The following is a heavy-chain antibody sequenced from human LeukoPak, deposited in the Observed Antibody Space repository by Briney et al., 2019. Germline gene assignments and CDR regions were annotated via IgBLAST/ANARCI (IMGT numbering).Heavy chain of an antibody. J-gene: IGHJ4*02. V-gene: IGHV3-23*01. CDR1: GFTFSSYA. Sequence: GGSLRLSCAASGFTFSSYAMSWVRQAPGKGLEWVSAISGSGGSTYYADSVKGRFTISRDDSRNTLYLQMNSLRGDDTAVYYCAKDVGKWESLHFFNYWGQGTLVTVSS. D-gene: IGHD1-26*01. CDR3: AKDVGKWESLHFFNY. CDR2: ISGSGGST.